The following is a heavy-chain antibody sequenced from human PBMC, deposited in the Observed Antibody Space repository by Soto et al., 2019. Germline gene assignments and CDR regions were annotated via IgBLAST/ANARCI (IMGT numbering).Heavy chain of an antibody. V-gene: IGHV3-23*01. D-gene: IGHD6-13*01. CDR1: GFTFSSYA. J-gene: IGHJ4*02. CDR3: AKDGIAARRAPLPX. Sequence: GGSLRLSCAASGFTFSSYAMSWVRQAPGKGLEGVASISGSGGSTYYADSVKGRFTISMDNSKNTLYLQMNSLRAEDTAVYYCAKDGIAARRAPLPXWGQGTLVTVSX. CDR2: ISGSGGST.